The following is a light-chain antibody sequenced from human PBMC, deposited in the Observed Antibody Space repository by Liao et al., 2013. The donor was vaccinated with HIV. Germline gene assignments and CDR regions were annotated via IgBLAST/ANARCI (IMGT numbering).Light chain of an antibody. CDR1: KLGDKY. CDR3: QVWDSSTVV. Sequence: SYELTQPPSVSVSPGQTASITCSGEKLGDKYACWYQQKPGQSPVLVIYEDTKRPSGIPERFSGSNFGNTATLTINRVEAGDEADFYCQVWDSSTVVFGGGTKLTVL. V-gene: IGLV3-1*01. J-gene: IGLJ2*01. CDR2: EDT.